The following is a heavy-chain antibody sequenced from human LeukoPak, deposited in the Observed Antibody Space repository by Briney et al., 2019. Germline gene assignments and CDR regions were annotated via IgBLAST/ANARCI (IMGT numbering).Heavy chain of an antibody. CDR3: TRERKYDSNFDY. CDR1: GFTFSSYW. D-gene: IGHD1-1*01. V-gene: IGHV3-74*01. CDR2: IKSDGSST. Sequence: RGGSLRLSCAASGFTFSSYWMHWVRQAPGKGLVWVSRIKSDGSSTSYADSVKGRFTISRDNAKNTLNLQMNSLRAEDTAVYYCTRERKYDSNFDYWGQGTLVTVSS. J-gene: IGHJ4*02.